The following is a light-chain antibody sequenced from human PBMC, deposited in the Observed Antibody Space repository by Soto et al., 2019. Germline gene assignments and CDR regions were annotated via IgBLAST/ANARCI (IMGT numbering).Light chain of an antibody. Sequence: DIQMTQSPSTLSASVGDTVSITCRASQSIGTWLAWFQHKPGKAPKVVIYGASALGSGVPPRFSGSGSGTEFTLTIVSLQPDDVATYYCQHYFGYLWTFGQGTKVEIK. V-gene: IGKV1-5*03. CDR2: GAS. J-gene: IGKJ1*01. CDR3: QHYFGYLWT. CDR1: QSIGTW.